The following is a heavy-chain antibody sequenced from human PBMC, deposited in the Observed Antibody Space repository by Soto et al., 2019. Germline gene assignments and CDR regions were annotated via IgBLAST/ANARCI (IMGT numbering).Heavy chain of an antibody. V-gene: IGHV1-2*02. CDR2: INAHSGGT. Sequence: VASVKVSCKASGFSFTGYYIHWLRQAPGQCLEWRGWINAHSGGTEYAQKFQGRVTLTMDLSLATAYLTLTSLTSYDTALYYCATDLTRQLSYWLDPWGQGTQVTVSS. D-gene: IGHD6-6*01. CDR1: GFSFTGYY. J-gene: IGHJ5*02. CDR3: ATDLTRQLSYWLDP.